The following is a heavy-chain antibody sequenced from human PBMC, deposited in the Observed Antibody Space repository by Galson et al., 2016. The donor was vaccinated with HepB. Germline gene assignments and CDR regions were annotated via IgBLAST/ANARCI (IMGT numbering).Heavy chain of an antibody. V-gene: IGHV3-33*01. D-gene: IGHD3-3*01. CDR2: IWYDGSNK. CDR1: GFTFSSYG. Sequence: SLRLSCAASGFTFSSYGMHWVRQAPGKGLEWVAVIWYDGSNKYYVDSVKGRFTISRDNSKNTLYLQMNSLRAEDTAVYYCARGKRYYDFWSGHEHDYWGQGTLVTVSS. CDR3: ARGKRYYDFWSGHEHDY. J-gene: IGHJ4*02.